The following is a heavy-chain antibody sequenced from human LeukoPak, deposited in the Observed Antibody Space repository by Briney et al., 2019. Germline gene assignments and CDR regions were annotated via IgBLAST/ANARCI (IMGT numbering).Heavy chain of an antibody. CDR2: INHSGST. V-gene: IGHV4-34*01. Sequence: SETLFLTCAVYGGSFSGYYWSWIRQPPGKGLEWIGEINHSGSTNYNPSLKSRVTISVDTSKNQFSLKLSSVTAADTAVYYCARVSSYGDFAPTFDYWGQGTLVTVSS. D-gene: IGHD4-17*01. J-gene: IGHJ4*02. CDR1: GGSFSGYY. CDR3: ARVSSYGDFAPTFDY.